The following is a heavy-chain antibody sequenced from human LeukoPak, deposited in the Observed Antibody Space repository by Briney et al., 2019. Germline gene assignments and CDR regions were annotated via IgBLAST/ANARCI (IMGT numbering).Heavy chain of an antibody. D-gene: IGHD3-10*01. CDR2: INSGGTVT. CDR1: GFTFSDFW. V-gene: IGHV3-74*01. Sequence: GGSLRLSCAASGFTFSDFWMHWVRQAPGKGLVWVSRINSGGTVTNYADSVKGRLTISRDNAKNTLYLQMNSLRAEDTAVYYCAKEPGFFGDTIKGYWGQGTLVTVSS. CDR3: AKEPGFFGDTIKGY. J-gene: IGHJ4*02.